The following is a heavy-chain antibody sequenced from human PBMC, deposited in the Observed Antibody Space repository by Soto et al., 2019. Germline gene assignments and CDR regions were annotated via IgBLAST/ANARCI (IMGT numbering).Heavy chain of an antibody. CDR3: ARGGYYDSGIYKGDLDV. CDR2: LNPDSGEA. J-gene: IGHJ3*01. D-gene: IGHD3-22*01. Sequence: QAQLVQSGAEVKKPGTSLRVSCKASGYTLTGYYLHWVRQAPGQGLEWSGWLNPDSGEAIYAQRFEGRVSMTMDTTISTAYMDVKRLGSDDTAVYYCARGGYYDSGIYKGDLDVWGQGTLVTVSS. V-gene: IGHV1-2*02. CDR1: GYTLTGYY.